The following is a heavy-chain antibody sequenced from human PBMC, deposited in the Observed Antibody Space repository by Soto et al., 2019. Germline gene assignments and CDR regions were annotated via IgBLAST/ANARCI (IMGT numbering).Heavy chain of an antibody. V-gene: IGHV3-64D*06. CDR1: GFTFSSYA. CDR2: ISSNGGST. Sequence: GSLRLSCSASGFTFSSYAMHWVRQAPGKGLEYVSAISSNGGSTYYADSVKGRFTISRDNSKNTLYLQMSSLRAEDTAVYYCVKSVRGCGGDCFPSEYFQHWGQGTLVTVSS. CDR3: VKSVRGCGGDCFPSEYFQH. D-gene: IGHD2-21*02. J-gene: IGHJ1*01.